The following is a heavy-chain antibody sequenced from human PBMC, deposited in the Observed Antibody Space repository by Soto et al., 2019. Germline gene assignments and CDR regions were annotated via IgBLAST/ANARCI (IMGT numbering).Heavy chain of an antibody. V-gene: IGHV3-7*01. D-gene: IGHD3-16*01. CDR3: AGFLGPAWFDP. CDR2: IKQDGSEK. CDR1: GFTFSSYC. J-gene: IGHJ5*02. Sequence: EVQLVESGGGWVQPGGSLRLSCAASGFTFSSYCMSWVRQAPGKGLEWVANIKQDGSEKYYVDSVKGRFTISRDNAKNSLYLQMNSLRAEDTAVYYCAGFLGPAWFDPWGQGTLVTVSS.